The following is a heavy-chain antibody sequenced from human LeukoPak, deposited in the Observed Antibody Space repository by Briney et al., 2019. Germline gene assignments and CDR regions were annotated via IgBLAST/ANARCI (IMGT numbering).Heavy chain of an antibody. D-gene: IGHD3-22*01. CDR2: ISGSDGST. CDR3: AKDQRGYYYDSSEGY. V-gene: IGHV3-23*01. CDR1: GFTFSSYS. J-gene: IGHJ4*02. Sequence: GGSLRLSCAASGFTFSSYSMSWVRQAPGKGLEWVSAISGSDGSTYYADSVKGRFTISRDNSKNTLYLQMNSLRAEDTAVYYCAKDQRGYYYDSSEGYWGQGTLVTVSS.